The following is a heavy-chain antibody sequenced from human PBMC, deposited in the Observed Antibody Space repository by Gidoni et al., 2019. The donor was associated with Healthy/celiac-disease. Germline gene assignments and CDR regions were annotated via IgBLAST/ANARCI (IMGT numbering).Heavy chain of an antibody. Sequence: EVQLVESGGGLVKPGGSLRLSCAASGFTFSSYSMNWVRQAPGKGLEWVSSISSSSSYIYYADSVKGRFTISRDNAKNSLYLQMNSLRAEDTAVYYCAREQVGATNDAFDIWGQGTMVTVSS. D-gene: IGHD1-26*01. CDR2: ISSSSSYI. CDR1: GFTFSSYS. CDR3: AREQVGATNDAFDI. J-gene: IGHJ3*02. V-gene: IGHV3-21*01.